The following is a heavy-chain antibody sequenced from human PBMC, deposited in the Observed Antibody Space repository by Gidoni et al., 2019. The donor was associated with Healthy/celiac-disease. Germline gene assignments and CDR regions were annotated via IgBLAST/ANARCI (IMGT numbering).Heavy chain of an antibody. CDR2: IYYSGST. V-gene: IGHV4-39*01. Sequence: QLQLQESGPGLVKPSETLSLTCTVSGGSISSSSYYWGWIRQPPGKGLEWIGSIYYSGSTYYNPSLKSRVTISVDTSKNQFSLKLSSVTAADTAVYYCARHPTGERWLQFVFDYWGQGTLVTVSS. D-gene: IGHD5-12*01. J-gene: IGHJ4*02. CDR1: GGSISSSSYY. CDR3: ARHPTGERWLQFVFDY.